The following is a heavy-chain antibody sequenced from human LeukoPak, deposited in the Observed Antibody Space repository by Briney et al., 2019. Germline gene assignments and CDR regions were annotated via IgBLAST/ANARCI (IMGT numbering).Heavy chain of an antibody. J-gene: IGHJ4*02. D-gene: IGHD2-2*01. Sequence: GGSLRLSCAASGFTFSSYVMSWVRQAPGKGLECASSIVGSGDKTYYADSVKGRFTISRDNSKNTLYLQTNSLRAEDTAVYYCARRTESKCFDLWGQGTLVTVSS. V-gene: IGHV3-23*01. CDR3: ARRTESKCFDL. CDR1: GFTFSSYV. CDR2: IVGSGDKT.